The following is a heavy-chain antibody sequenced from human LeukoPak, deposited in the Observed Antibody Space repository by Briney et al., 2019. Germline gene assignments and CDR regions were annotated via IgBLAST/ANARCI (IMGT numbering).Heavy chain of an antibody. V-gene: IGHV4-34*01. CDR3: ARTTTLPYYYYYYMDV. CDR2: INHSGST. CDR1: GGSFSGYY. J-gene: IGHJ6*03. Sequence: SETLSLTCAVYGGSFSGYYWSWIRQPPGKGLEWIGEINHSGSTNYSPSLKSRVTISVDTSKNQFSLKLSSVTAADTAVYYCARTTTLPYYYYYYMDVWGKGTTVTVSS. D-gene: IGHD1-1*01.